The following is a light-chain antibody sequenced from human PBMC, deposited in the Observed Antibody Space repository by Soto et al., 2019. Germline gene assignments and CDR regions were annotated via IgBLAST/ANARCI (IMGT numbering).Light chain of an antibody. CDR1: QGISTY. CDR2: AAS. J-gene: IGKJ4*01. Sequence: DIQLTQSPSFLSTSVGDRVTITCRASQGISTYLAWYQQKPGKGPKLLIYAASTLQRGVPSRFSGSGAGTEFTLTISSLQPEDSATYYGQQLNSFLTFGGGTKVEIK. V-gene: IGKV1-9*01. CDR3: QQLNSFLT.